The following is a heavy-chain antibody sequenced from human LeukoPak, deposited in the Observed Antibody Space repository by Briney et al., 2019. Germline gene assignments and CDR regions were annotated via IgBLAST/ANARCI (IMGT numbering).Heavy chain of an antibody. D-gene: IGHD4-17*01. Sequence: PGGSLRLSCAASGFTFSSYEMNWVRQAPGKGLEWVSYISSSGYTIYYADSVKGRFTISRDNTKNSLYLQMNSLRAGDTAVYYCARDGHDYVDYFFDYWGQGTLVTVSS. V-gene: IGHV3-48*03. J-gene: IGHJ4*02. CDR1: GFTFSSYE. CDR2: ISSSGYTI. CDR3: ARDGHDYVDYFFDY.